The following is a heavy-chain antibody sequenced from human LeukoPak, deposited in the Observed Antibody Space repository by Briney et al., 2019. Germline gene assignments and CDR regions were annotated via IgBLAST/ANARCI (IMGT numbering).Heavy chain of an antibody. CDR2: IYNSGST. J-gene: IGHJ4*02. Sequence: PSETLSLTCTVSGGSIWSYFGSWMRQPAGKGLEWIGRIYNSGSTNYNPSLKRRVTISADKSTNQFTPKLSSVTAADTAVYYCARDRFGDLNYFDYWGQGTLVTVSS. CDR1: GGSIWSYF. D-gene: IGHD3-3*01. CDR3: ARDRFGDLNYFDY. V-gene: IGHV4-4*07.